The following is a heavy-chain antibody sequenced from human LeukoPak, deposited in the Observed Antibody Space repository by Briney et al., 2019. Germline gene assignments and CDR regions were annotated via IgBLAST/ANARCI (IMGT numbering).Heavy chain of an antibody. J-gene: IGHJ4*02. CDR1: GYTFTGYY. CDR2: INPNSGGT. D-gene: IGHD7-27*01. CDR3: ARGLGGLGIFDY. Sequence: GASVKVSCKASGYTFTGYYMHWVRQAPGQGLEWMGRINPNSGGTNHAQKFQGRVTMTRDTSISTAYMELSRLRSDDTAVYYCARGLGGLGIFDYWGQGTLVTVSS. V-gene: IGHV1-2*06.